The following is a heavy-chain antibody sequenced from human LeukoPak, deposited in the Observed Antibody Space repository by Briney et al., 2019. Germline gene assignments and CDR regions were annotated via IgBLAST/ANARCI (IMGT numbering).Heavy chain of an antibody. D-gene: IGHD2-15*01. V-gene: IGHV3-11*04. CDR3: ARDGILPRFDY. Sequence: GGSLRLSCAASGFTFSDYYMSWIRQAPGKGLEWVSYISSSGSTIYYADSVKGRFTISRDNSKNTLYLQMNSLRPEDTAVYYCARDGILPRFDYWGQGTLVTVSS. CDR1: GFTFSDYY. CDR2: ISSSGSTI. J-gene: IGHJ4*02.